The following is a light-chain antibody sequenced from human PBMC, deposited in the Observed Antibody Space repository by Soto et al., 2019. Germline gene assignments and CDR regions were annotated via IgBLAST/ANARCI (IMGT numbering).Light chain of an antibody. J-gene: IGKJ5*01. CDR3: QQFNSYQST. Sequence: AIQLTQSPSSLSASVGDRVTITCRASQGISSALAWYQQKPGKAPKLLIYDASSLESGVPSRFSGSGSGTDFTLTISSLQPEDFATYYCQQFNSYQSTFGQGTRLEIK. V-gene: IGKV1-13*02. CDR2: DAS. CDR1: QGISSA.